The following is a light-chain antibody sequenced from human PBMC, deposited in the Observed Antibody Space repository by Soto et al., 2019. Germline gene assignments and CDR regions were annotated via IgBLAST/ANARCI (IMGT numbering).Light chain of an antibody. CDR3: QSYDSSLSVV. Sequence: QSVLTQPPSVSGAPGQWVTISCTGSSSNIGAGYDVHWYQQLPGTAPQLLIYGTGKRASGVPDRFSGSKSGTSASLAITVLQAEDEADYYCQSYDSSLSVVFGGGTKVTVL. CDR1: SSNIGAGYD. J-gene: IGLJ2*01. CDR2: GTG. V-gene: IGLV1-40*01.